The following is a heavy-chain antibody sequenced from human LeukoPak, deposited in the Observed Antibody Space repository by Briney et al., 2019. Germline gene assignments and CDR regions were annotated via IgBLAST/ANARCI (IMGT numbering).Heavy chain of an antibody. Sequence: PGGSLRLSCAASGFTFSSYSMNWVRQAPGKGLEWVSSISSSSSYIYYADSAKGRFTISRDNAKYSLYLQMNSLRAEDTAGYYCARVGYYGSGSYYNHDYWGQGTLVTVSS. J-gene: IGHJ4*02. V-gene: IGHV3-21*01. D-gene: IGHD3-10*01. CDR3: ARVGYYGSGSYYNHDY. CDR1: GFTFSSYS. CDR2: ISSSSSYI.